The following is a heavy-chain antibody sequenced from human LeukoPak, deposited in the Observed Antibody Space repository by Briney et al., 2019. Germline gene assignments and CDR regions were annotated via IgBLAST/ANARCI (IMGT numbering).Heavy chain of an antibody. CDR2: INSDGSSI. CDR3: AKAQGQWLATSFDY. V-gene: IGHV3-74*01. Sequence: GGSLRPSCAASGFSFSSYWMNWVRQVPGKGLVWVSRINSDGSSISYADSVKGRFTISRDNFKNTLYLQMNSLRAEDTAVYYCAKAQGQWLATSFDYWGQGTLVTVSS. CDR1: GFSFSSYW. D-gene: IGHD6-19*01. J-gene: IGHJ4*02.